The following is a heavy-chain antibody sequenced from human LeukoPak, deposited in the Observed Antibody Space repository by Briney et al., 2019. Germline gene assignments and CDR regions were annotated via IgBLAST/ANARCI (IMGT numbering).Heavy chain of an antibody. V-gene: IGHV3-7*05. D-gene: IGHD2-15*01. CDR1: GFTFSNYW. Sequence: PGGSLRLSCAASGFTFSNYWMSWVRQAPGKGLEWVANIKQDGSEKYYVDSVKGRFTISRDSAKNSLYLQMNSLSAEDTALYYCAREDQPRGTFDYWGQGILVTVSS. CDR2: IKQDGSEK. CDR3: AREDQPRGTFDY. J-gene: IGHJ4*02.